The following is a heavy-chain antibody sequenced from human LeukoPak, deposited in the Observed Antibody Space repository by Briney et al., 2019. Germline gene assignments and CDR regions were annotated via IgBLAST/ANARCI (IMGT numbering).Heavy chain of an antibody. CDR2: INPNSGDT. J-gene: IGHJ4*02. Sequence: ASVKVSCKAAGYTFTDYYMHWVRQAAGQGLEWMGWINPNSGDTNFAQTFQGRVTMTRDTTVSTAYMALSRLRSDDTAVYYCAARGDVPGADGVGYFDYWGQGTLVTVSS. CDR1: GYTFTDYY. CDR3: AARGDVPGADGVGYFDY. D-gene: IGHD5-24*01. V-gene: IGHV1-2*02.